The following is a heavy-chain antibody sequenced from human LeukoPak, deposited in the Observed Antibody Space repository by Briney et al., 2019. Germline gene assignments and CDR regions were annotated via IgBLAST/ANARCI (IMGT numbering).Heavy chain of an antibody. V-gene: IGHV4-59*01. J-gene: IGHJ6*03. CDR2: IYYSGST. D-gene: IGHD3-10*01. CDR3: AREGKRITLVRGVLTPRGYYYMNV. CDR1: GGSISSYY. Sequence: SETLSLTCTVAGGSISSYYWSWIRQPPGKGLEWIWYIYYSGSTNYNPSLKSRVTISVDTSKNQFSLKLSSVTAADTAVYYCAREGKRITLVRGVLTPRGYYYMNVWGKGTTVTVSS.